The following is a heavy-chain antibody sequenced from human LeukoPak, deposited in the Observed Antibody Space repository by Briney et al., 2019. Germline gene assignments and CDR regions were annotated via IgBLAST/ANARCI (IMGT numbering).Heavy chain of an antibody. V-gene: IGHV4-4*07. D-gene: IGHD3-10*01. CDR1: GGSISSYY. CDR2: IYTSGST. Sequence: SETLSLTCTVSGGSISSYYWSWIRQPAGKGLEWIGRIYTSGSTNYNPSLKSRVTMSVDTSKNQFSLKLSSMTAAGTAVYYCAMGITMVRGEYFDYWGQGTLVTVSS. CDR3: AMGITMVRGEYFDY. J-gene: IGHJ4*02.